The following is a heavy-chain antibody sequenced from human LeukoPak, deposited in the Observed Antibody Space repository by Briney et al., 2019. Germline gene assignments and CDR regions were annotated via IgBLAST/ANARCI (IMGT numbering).Heavy chain of an antibody. V-gene: IGHV4-59*08. J-gene: IGHJ6*02. CDR1: GDSISTYY. CDR2: IYYSGST. CDR3: ARYRVTIFGVVISPYGMDV. D-gene: IGHD3-3*01. Sequence: SETLSLTCTVSGDSISTYYWSWIRQPPGKGLEWIGYIYYSGSTNYNPSLKSRATISVDTSKNQFPLKLSSVTAADTAVYYCARYRVTIFGVVISPYGMDVWGQGTTVTVSS.